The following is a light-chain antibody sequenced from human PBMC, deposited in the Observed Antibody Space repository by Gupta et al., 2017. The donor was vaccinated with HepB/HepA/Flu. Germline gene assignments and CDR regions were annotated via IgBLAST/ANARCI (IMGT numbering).Light chain of an antibody. CDR3: LQRYSYPLS. J-gene: IGKJ4*01. Sequence: IQLTQSPSSLSASVGDRVTITCRASQSISSYLNWYQQKPGKAPMRLIYAKSTLQSGVPSRFSGSGSGTEFTLTITSLQPEDFATYYCLQRYSYPLSFGEGTKVEIK. CDR2: AKS. CDR1: QSISSY. V-gene: IGKV1-17*01.